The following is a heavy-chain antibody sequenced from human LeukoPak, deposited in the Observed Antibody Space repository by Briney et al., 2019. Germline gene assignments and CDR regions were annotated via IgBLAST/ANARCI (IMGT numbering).Heavy chain of an antibody. J-gene: IGHJ6*03. CDR3: ARDGTTPGTYYYYMDV. CDR1: GYTFTSYY. V-gene: IGHV1-46*01. D-gene: IGHD1-1*01. Sequence: ASVKVSCRASGYTFTSYYMHWVRQAPGQGLEWMGIINPSGGSTSYAQKFQGRVTITRDMSTSTVYMELSSLRSEDTAVYYCARDGTTPGTYYYYMDVWGKGTTVTVSS. CDR2: INPSGGST.